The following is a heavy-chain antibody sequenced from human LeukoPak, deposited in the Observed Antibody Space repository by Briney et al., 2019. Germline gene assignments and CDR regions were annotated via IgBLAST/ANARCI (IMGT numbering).Heavy chain of an antibody. CDR3: ARDGAWAFDI. Sequence: SVKVSCKASGGTFSSYAISWVRQAPGQGLEWMGGIIPIFGTANYAQKFQVRVTITADESTSTAYMELSSLRSEDTAVYYCARDGAWAFDIWGQGTMVTVSS. V-gene: IGHV1-69*13. CDR1: GGTFSSYA. D-gene: IGHD3-10*01. J-gene: IGHJ3*02. CDR2: IIPIFGTA.